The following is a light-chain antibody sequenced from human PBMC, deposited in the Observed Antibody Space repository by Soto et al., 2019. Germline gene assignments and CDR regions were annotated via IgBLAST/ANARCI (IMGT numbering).Light chain of an antibody. CDR3: QQYDSLGA. CDR2: GAS. V-gene: IGKV3-20*01. Sequence: EIVLTQSPGTLSLSPGERATLSCRASQSVSSGYLAWYQQKPGQAPRLLIYGASSRAIGIPDRFSGSGSGTDFTLTITRLEPEDFAVYYCQQYDSLGAFGGGTKVEIK. CDR1: QSVSSGY. J-gene: IGKJ4*01.